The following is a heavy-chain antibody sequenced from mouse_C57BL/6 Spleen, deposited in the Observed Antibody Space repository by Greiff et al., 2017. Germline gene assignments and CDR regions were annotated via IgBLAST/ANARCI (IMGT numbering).Heavy chain of an antibody. J-gene: IGHJ4*01. Sequence: VQLQQSGAELARPGASVKMSCKASGYTFTSYTMHWVKQRPGQGLEWIGYINPSSGYTKYNQKFKDKATLTADKSSSTAYMQLSSLTSEDSAVYYCARHSNGHYYAMDYWGQGTSVTVSS. V-gene: IGHV1-4*01. CDR3: ARHSNGHYYAMDY. D-gene: IGHD2-5*01. CDR2: INPSSGYT. CDR1: GYTFTSYT.